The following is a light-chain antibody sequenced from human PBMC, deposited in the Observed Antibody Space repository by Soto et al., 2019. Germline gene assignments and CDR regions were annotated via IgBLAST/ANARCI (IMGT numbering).Light chain of an antibody. V-gene: IGLV2-11*01. CDR2: DVT. CDR1: SSDVGGHNY. Sequence: QSALTQPRSVSGSPGQSVTISCTGTSSDVGGHNYVSWYQQHPGKAPQLMIYDVTKRPSGVPDRFSGSKSGSTASLTISGLQAEDEADYYCCSYAGRYTYVFRTGTKLTVL. CDR3: CSYAGRYTYV. J-gene: IGLJ1*01.